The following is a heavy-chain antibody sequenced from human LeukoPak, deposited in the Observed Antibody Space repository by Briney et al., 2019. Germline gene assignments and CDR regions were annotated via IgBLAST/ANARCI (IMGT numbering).Heavy chain of an antibody. D-gene: IGHD3-10*01. V-gene: IGHV3-23*01. CDR2: ISGSGGST. J-gene: IGHJ4*02. Sequence: GGSLRLSCAASGFTFSNSALSWVRQAPGKGLEWVSDISGSGGSTYYADSVKGRFTISRDNSKNTLYLQMNSLRAEDTAVYYCARDYYGSGSYLGYWGQGTLVTVSS. CDR1: GFTFSNSA. CDR3: ARDYYGSGSYLGY.